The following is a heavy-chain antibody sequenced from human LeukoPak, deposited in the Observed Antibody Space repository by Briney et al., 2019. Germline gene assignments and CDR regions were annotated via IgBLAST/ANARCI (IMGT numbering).Heavy chain of an antibody. J-gene: IGHJ4*02. CDR3: ARADYGGNSYYFDY. CDR2: IIPIFGTA. CDR1: GGTFSSYA. Sequence: ASVKVSCKASGGTFSSYAISWGRQAPGQGLEWMGGIIPIFGTANYAQKFQGRVTITADESTSTAYMELSSLRSEDTAVYYCARADYGGNSYYFDYWGQGTLVTVSS. V-gene: IGHV1-69*13. D-gene: IGHD4-23*01.